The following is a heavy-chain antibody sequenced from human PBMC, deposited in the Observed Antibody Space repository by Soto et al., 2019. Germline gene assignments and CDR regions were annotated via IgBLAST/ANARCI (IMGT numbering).Heavy chain of an antibody. V-gene: IGHV4-34*01. J-gene: IGHJ4*02. CDR3: ARWARIFSALYYFDY. CDR1: GGSFSGYY. D-gene: IGHD3-9*01. Sequence: SETLSLTCAVYGGSFSGYYWSWIRQPPGKGLEWIGEINHSGSTNYNPSLKSRVTISVDTSKNQFSLKLSSVTAADTAVYYCARWARIFSALYYFDYWGQGTLVTVSS. CDR2: INHSGST.